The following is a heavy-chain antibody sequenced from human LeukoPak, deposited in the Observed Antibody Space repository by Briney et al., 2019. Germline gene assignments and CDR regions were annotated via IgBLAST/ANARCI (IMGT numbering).Heavy chain of an antibody. J-gene: IGHJ5*02. V-gene: IGHV4-59*05. CDR3: ARPVTVIRGAGWFDP. CDR1: GGSISSYY. D-gene: IGHD3-10*01. CDR2: ISSSGST. Sequence: PSETLSLTCTVSGGSISSYYWSWIRQPPGKGLEWIGSISSSGSTYYNPSHKSRVTISVDMSKNQFSLKLTSVTAADTAVYFCARPVTVIRGAGWFDPWGQGTLVTVSS.